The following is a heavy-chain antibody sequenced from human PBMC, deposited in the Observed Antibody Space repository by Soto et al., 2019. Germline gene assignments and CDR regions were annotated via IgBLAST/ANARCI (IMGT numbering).Heavy chain of an antibody. J-gene: IGHJ1*01. CDR2: INHSGST. Sequence: QVQLQQWGAGLLKPSETLSLTCAVYGGSFSGYYWSWIRQPPGKGLEWIGEINHSGSTNYNPSLKSRVTISVDTSKNQFSLKLSSVTAADTAVYYCARTTVGIAVAGTGYFQHWGQGTLVTVSS. CDR1: GGSFSGYY. CDR3: ARTTVGIAVAGTGYFQH. V-gene: IGHV4-34*01. D-gene: IGHD6-19*01.